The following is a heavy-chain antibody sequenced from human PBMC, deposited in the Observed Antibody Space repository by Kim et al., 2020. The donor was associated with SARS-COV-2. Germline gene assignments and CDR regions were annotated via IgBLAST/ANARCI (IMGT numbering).Heavy chain of an antibody. D-gene: IGHD6-13*01. J-gene: IGHJ6*02. CDR2: IYPGDSDT. Sequence: GESLKISCKGSGYSFTSYWIGWVRQMPGKGLEWMGIIYPGDSDTRYSPSFQGQVTISADKSISTAYLQWSSLKASDTAMYYCARRGAAADRNYYYGMDVWGQGTTVTVSS. V-gene: IGHV5-51*01. CDR3: ARRGAAADRNYYYGMDV. CDR1: GYSFTSYW.